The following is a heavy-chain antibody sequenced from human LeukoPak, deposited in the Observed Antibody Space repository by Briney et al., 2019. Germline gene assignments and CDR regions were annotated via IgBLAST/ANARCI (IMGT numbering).Heavy chain of an antibody. CDR2: IYTSESI. J-gene: IGHJ4*02. V-gene: IGHV4-4*07. Sequence: SETLSLTCTVSGGSISSYYWSWIRQPAGKGLEWIGRIYTSESINYNPSLKSRVTMSVDTSKNQFSLKVTSVTAADTAVYYCAGGYYAVLYWGQGTLVTVSS. CDR1: GGSISSYY. CDR3: AGGYYAVLY. D-gene: IGHD2/OR15-2a*01.